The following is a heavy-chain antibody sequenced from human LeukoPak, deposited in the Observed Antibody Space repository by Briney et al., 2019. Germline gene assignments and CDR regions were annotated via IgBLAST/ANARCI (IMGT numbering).Heavy chain of an antibody. CDR3: ARSVLGYSYGLHIDY. Sequence: SETLSLTCAVYGGSFSGYYWSWIRQPPGKGLEWIGEINHSGSTNYNPSLKSRVTISVDTSKNQFSLKLSSVTAADTAVYYCARSVLGYSYGLHIDYWGQGTLVTVSS. V-gene: IGHV4-34*01. CDR2: INHSGST. CDR1: GGSFSGYY. D-gene: IGHD5-18*01. J-gene: IGHJ4*02.